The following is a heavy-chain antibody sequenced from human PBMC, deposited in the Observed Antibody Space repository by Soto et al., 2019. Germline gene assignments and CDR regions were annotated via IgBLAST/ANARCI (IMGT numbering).Heavy chain of an antibody. CDR2: ISYDGSNK. CDR3: AKVREEGSGWYFYYYGMDV. V-gene: IGHV3-30*18. Sequence: PGESLKISCAASGFTFSSYGMHWVRQAPGKGLEWVAVISYDGSNKYYADSVKGRFTISRDNSKNTLYLQMNSLRAEDTAVYYCAKVREEGSGWYFYYYGMDVWGQGTTVTVSS. J-gene: IGHJ6*02. D-gene: IGHD6-19*01. CDR1: GFTFSSYG.